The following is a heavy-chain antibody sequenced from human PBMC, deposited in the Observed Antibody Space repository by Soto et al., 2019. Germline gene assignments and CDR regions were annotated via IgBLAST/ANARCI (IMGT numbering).Heavy chain of an antibody. Sequence: QVQLVESGGGLVRPGRSLRLTCAASGFTFRNYGMHWVRQAPGKGLEWVAVLSHDGSDKYYADSMKGRFIISRDNSENTLFMNMNRPKPEDTAVYYCAKENQHLVHDYWGQGTLVTVSS. D-gene: IGHD6-13*01. J-gene: IGHJ4*02. CDR3: AKENQHLVHDY. CDR1: GFTFRNYG. CDR2: LSHDGSDK. V-gene: IGHV3-30*18.